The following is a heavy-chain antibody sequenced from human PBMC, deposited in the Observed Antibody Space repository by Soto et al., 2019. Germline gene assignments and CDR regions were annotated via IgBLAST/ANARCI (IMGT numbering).Heavy chain of an antibody. V-gene: IGHV1-3*01. CDR3: ARGGAVSSGWYDGH. CDR1: EYTFTNYA. CDR2: INAGNGNT. J-gene: IGHJ4*02. D-gene: IGHD6-19*01. Sequence: ASVKVSCKASEYTFTNYALHWVRQAPGQRLEWMGWINAGNGNTKYSQKFQGRVTITRDTSASTAYMELNSLRVEDTAIYYCARGGAVSSGWYDGHWGLGTLVTVSS.